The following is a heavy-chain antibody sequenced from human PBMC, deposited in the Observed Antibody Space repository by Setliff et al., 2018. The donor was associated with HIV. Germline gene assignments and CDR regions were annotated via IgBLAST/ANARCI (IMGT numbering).Heavy chain of an antibody. J-gene: IGHJ4*02. CDR1: GYTFSTNA. CDR3: ARGSCSGCYLSDY. D-gene: IGHD6-19*01. Sequence: ASVKVSCKAFGYTFSTNAIHWVRQAPGQRLEWMGYINAGDDNTRYSEKFQGRVNITRDTSANTAYMELSSLRSEDTAVYYCARGSCSGCYLSDYWGLGTLVTVSS. V-gene: IGHV1-3*01. CDR2: INAGDDNT.